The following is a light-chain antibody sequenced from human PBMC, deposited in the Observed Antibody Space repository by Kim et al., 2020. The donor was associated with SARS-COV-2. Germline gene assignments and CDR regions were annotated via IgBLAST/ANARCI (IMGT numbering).Light chain of an antibody. V-gene: IGLV6-57*03. CDR1: SGSIDANY. CDR3: PSYNRDNVL. CDR2: EDD. J-gene: IGLJ2*01. Sequence: GKTLTISCTRSSGSIDANYEQWYQHRPGGVPTAVIYEDDQRPSGVSDRFSGSIDNSSNSASLTISGLRTADEADYYCPSYNRDNVLFGGGTQLTV.